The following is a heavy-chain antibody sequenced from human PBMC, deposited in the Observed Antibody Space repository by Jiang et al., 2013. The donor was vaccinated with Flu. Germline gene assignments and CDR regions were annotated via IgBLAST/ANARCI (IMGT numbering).Heavy chain of an antibody. CDR2: IIPILGIA. Sequence: GAEVKKPGSSVKVSCKASGGTFSSYTISWVRQAPGQGLEWMGRIIPILGIANYAQKFQGRVTITADKSTSTAYMELSSLRSEDTAVYYCARESAAAGIGGWFDPWGQGTLVTVSS. CDR3: ARESAAAGIGGWFDP. CDR1: GGTFSSYT. J-gene: IGHJ5*02. D-gene: IGHD6-13*01. V-gene: IGHV1-69*04.